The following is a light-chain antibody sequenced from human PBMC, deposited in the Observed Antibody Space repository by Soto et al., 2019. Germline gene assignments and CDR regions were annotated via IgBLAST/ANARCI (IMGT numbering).Light chain of an antibody. CDR2: AAS. Sequence: AIPMTPSPSPPSSSTGDRVTIPFQASQGLSSYLAWYQQKPGKAPKLLIYAASTLQSRVPSSFSGSGSGTDFTLTISCLQSEDFATYYCQQYYSHTRTFGQGTKVDIK. CDR1: QGLSSY. J-gene: IGKJ1*01. V-gene: IGKV1-8*01. CDR3: QQYYSHTRT.